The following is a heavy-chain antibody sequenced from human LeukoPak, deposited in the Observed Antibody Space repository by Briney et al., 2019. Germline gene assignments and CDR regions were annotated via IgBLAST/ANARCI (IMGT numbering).Heavy chain of an antibody. D-gene: IGHD6-13*01. CDR3: ARGGAAAGTDVYYYYGMDV. CDR1: GGTFSSYA. J-gene: IGHJ6*02. V-gene: IGHV1-69*13. Sequence: SVKVSCKASGGTFSSYAISWVRQAPGQGLEWMGGIIPIFGTANYAQKFQGRVTITADESTSTAYMELSSLRSEDTAVYYCARGGAAAGTDVYYYYGMDVWGQGTTVTVSS. CDR2: IIPIFGTA.